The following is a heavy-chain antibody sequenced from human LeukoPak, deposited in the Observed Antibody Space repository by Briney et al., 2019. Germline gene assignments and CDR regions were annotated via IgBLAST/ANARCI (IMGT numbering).Heavy chain of an antibody. CDR1: GGTFSSYA. V-gene: IGHV1-69*13. CDR2: IIPIFGTA. D-gene: IGHD1-26*01. CDR3: ARDLGGGDEWEPDAFDI. Sequence: ASVKVSCKASGGTFSSYAISWVRQAPGQGLEWMGGIIPIFGTANYAQKFQGRVTITADESTSTAYMELSSLRSEDTAVYYCARDLGGGDEWEPDAFDIWGQGTMVTVSS. J-gene: IGHJ3*02.